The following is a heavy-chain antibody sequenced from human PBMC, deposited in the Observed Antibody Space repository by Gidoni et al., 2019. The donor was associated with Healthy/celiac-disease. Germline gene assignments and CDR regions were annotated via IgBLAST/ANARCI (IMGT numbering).Heavy chain of an antibody. V-gene: IGHV1-69*01. CDR2: IIPICGTA. CDR3: ARGGAVAGPFDY. CDR1: GGTFRSYA. Sequence: QVQLVQSGAEVKKPGSSVKVSCKASGGTFRSYAISWVRQAPGQGLEWMGGIIPICGTANDAQKFQGRVTITAEESTSTAYMELSSRRSEDTAVYYGARGGAVAGPFDYWGQGTLVTVSS. D-gene: IGHD6-19*01. J-gene: IGHJ4*02.